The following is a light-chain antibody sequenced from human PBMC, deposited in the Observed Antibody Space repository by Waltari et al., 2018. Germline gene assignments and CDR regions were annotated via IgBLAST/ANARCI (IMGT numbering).Light chain of an antibody. CDR3: LQDYNYPWT. V-gene: IGKV1-6*01. CDR1: QCIRYD. CDR2: AAS. Sequence: AIQMTQSPSSLSASVGDRVTITCRASQCIRYDLGWYQQKPGKAPNLLIFAASTLQSGVPSRFSGSGSGTDFTLTISSLQPEDFATYYCLQDYNYPWTFGQGTKVEIK. J-gene: IGKJ1*01.